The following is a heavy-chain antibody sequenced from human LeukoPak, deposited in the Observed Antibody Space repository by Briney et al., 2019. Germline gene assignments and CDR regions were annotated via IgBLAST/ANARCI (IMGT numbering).Heavy chain of an antibody. CDR1: GYTFTGYY. J-gene: IGHJ5*02. D-gene: IGHD3-3*02. CDR3: ARLATQGPWFDP. Sequence: ASVKVSCKASGYTFTGYYMHWVRQAPGQGLEWMGWINPNSGGTNYAQKFQGRVTMTRDTSICTAYMELSRLRSDDTAVYYCARLATQGPWFDPWGQGTLVTVSS. CDR2: INPNSGGT. V-gene: IGHV1-2*02.